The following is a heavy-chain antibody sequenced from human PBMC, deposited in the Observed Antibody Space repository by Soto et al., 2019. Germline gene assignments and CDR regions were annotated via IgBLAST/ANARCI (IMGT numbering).Heavy chain of an antibody. CDR1: GYIFINYG. CDR3: ARDEVPAANWLDR. J-gene: IGHJ5*02. D-gene: IGHD2-2*01. CDR2: ISGYNGNT. Sequence: ASVKVSCKASGYIFINYGITSVRQAPGQGLEWMGWISGYNGNTKYADKLQGRVTMTTDTSTTTAYMELRSLRSDDTAVYYCARDEVPAANWLDRWGQGTLVTVSS. V-gene: IGHV1-18*01.